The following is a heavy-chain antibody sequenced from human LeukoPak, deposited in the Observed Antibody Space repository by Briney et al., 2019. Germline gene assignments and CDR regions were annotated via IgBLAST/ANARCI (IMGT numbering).Heavy chain of an antibody. CDR2: ISSSSSYI. J-gene: IGHJ3*02. D-gene: IGHD4-23*01. V-gene: IGHV3-21*01. Sequence: GGSLRLSCAASGFTFSSYSMNWVRQAPGKGLEWVSSISSSSSYIYYADSVKGRFTISRDSAKNSLYLQMNSLRAEDTAVYYCARLQRQLRWYKHFDIWGQGTMVTVSS. CDR1: GFTFSSYS. CDR3: ARLQRQLRWYKHFDI.